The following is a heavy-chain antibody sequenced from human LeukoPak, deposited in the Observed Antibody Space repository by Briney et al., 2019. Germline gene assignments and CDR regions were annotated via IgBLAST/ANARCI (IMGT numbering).Heavy chain of an antibody. CDR1: GYSFTSYW. CDR2: IYPGDSDT. Sequence: GESLKISCKGSGYSFTSYWIGWVRQMPGKGLEWMGIIYPGDSDTRYSPSFQGQVTISADKSISTAYLQWSSLKASDTAMYYCARSPKGIVVVPAAWYAFDIWGQGTMVTVSS. V-gene: IGHV5-51*01. J-gene: IGHJ3*02. D-gene: IGHD2-2*01. CDR3: ARSPKGIVVVPAAWYAFDI.